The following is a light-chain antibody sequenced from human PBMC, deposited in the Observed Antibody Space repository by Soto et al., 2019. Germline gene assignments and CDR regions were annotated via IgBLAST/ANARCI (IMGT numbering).Light chain of an antibody. CDR2: GAS. Sequence: EIVFTQSPGTLSLSPGERATLSCRASQSVSSSYLAWYQQKPGQAPRLLIYGASSRATGIPDRFSGSGSGTDFTLTISRLEPEDFAVYYCQQYGSSPTFG. CDR3: QQYGSSPT. CDR1: QSVSSSY. J-gene: IGKJ4*02. V-gene: IGKV3-20*01.